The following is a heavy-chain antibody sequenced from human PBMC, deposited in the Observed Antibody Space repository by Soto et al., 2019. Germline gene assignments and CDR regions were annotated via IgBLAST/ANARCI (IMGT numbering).Heavy chain of an antibody. Sequence: GASVKVSCKASGYTFTSYAMHWVRQAPGQRLEWMGWINAGNGNTKYSQKFQGRVTITRDTSASTAYMELSSLRSEDTAVYYCAFYYDILTGLDYWGQGTLVTVSS. D-gene: IGHD3-9*01. J-gene: IGHJ4*02. V-gene: IGHV1-3*01. CDR3: AFYYDILTGLDY. CDR1: GYTFTSYA. CDR2: INAGNGNT.